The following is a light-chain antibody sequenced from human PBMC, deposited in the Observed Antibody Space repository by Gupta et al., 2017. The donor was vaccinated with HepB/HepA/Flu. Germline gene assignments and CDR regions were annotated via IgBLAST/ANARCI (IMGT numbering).Light chain of an antibody. Sequence: SYELTQPPSVSVSPGQTAMITCSGDALPKQYAYWYQQKPGQAPVLVIYKDSERPSGIPERFSGSSSGTTVTLTISGVQAEDEADYYCQSADSSGTIGVSGGGTKLTVL. V-gene: IGLV3-25*03. J-gene: IGLJ3*02. CDR3: QSADSSGTIGV. CDR2: KDS. CDR1: ALPKQY.